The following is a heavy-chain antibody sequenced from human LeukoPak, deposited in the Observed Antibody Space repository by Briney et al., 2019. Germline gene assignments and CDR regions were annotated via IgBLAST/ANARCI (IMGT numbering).Heavy chain of an antibody. CDR2: SNPNSGGT. CDR1: GDTFTGYY. V-gene: IGHV1-2*02. Sequence: ASVNVSCKASGDTFTGYYMHWVRQAPGQGLEWMGWSNPNSGGTNYAQKFRGRVAMTRDTSISTSYMELSRLISDDTAVYYCAKTGYYYDTSGYYSSSDAFDIWGQGTMVTVSS. CDR3: AKTGYYYDTSGYYSSSDAFDI. D-gene: IGHD3-22*01. J-gene: IGHJ3*02.